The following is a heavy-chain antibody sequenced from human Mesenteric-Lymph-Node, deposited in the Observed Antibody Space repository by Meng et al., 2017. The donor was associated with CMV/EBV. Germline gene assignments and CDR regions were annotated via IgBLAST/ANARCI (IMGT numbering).Heavy chain of an antibody. D-gene: IGHD6-19*01. V-gene: IGHV3-11*04. CDR2: ISTAESTM. CDR1: GFTFSDYF. CDR3: ASAGYTTGWYAIDF. J-gene: IGHJ4*02. Sequence: GGSLRLSCATSGFTFSDYFMSWIRQAPGKGLEWVSTISTAESTMFYADSVKGRFTISRDNAKNSLYLQMSSLRDEDTAVYYCASAGYTTGWYAIDFWGQGTLVTVSS.